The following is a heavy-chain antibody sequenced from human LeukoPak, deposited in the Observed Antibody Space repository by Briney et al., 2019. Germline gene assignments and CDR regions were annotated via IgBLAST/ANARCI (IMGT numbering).Heavy chain of an antibody. CDR1: GFTFSDYY. CDR2: ISSSGSTI. J-gene: IGHJ4*02. D-gene: IGHD3-22*01. V-gene: IGHV3-11*01. CDR3: ARDHYYDSSGYFLGY. Sequence: GGSLRLSCAASGFTFSDYYMSWIPQAPGKGVEWVSYISSSGSTIYYADTVKGRFTISRDNAKNSLYLQMNSLRAEDTAVYYCARDHYYDSSGYFLGYWGQGTLVTVSS.